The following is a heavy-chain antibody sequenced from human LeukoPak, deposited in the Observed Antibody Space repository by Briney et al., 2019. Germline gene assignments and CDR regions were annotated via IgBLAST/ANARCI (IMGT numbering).Heavy chain of an antibody. CDR1: GYSFTTYW. J-gene: IGHJ4*02. CDR2: IYPGDSDT. D-gene: IGHD2-15*01. V-gene: IGHV5-51*01. Sequence: GEPPHTCCKGSGYSFTTYWIGWVRQTPGKGLEWIGIIYPGDSDTRYSPSFQGQVTISADTSISTAYLQWSSLKASDTAMYYCTRARYCSGGSCYAEYWGQGTLVTVSS. CDR3: TRARYCSGGSCYAEY.